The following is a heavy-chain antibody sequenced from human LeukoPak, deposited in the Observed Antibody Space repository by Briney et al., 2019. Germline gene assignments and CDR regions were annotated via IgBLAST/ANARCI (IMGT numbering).Heavy chain of an antibody. J-gene: IGHJ6*02. Sequence: GGSLRLSCAGSGWTFSDYFMSWIRQAPGKGLEYVAYISSGGSTIYYADSVKGRFTISRHNAKNSLYLQLNSLRAEDTAVYYCARVPREPDSGDTTPMDVWGQGTTVTVSS. CDR1: GWTFSDYF. CDR2: ISSGGSTI. CDR3: ARVPREPDSGDTTPMDV. V-gene: IGHV3-11*01. D-gene: IGHD1-1*01.